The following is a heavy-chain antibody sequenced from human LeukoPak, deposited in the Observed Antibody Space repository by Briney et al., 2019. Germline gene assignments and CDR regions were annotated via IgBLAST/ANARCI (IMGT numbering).Heavy chain of an antibody. CDR3: ASMQWLVLPIYAFDI. Sequence: GGSLRLSCTASGFNFSRYDMNWVRQAPGKGLEWVSSITSTSNDIYYADTLKGRFTISRGNAKNSLFLQMNSLRAEDTAVYYCASMQWLVLPIYAFDIWGQGTMVTVSS. J-gene: IGHJ3*02. V-gene: IGHV3-21*04. D-gene: IGHD6-19*01. CDR1: GFNFSRYD. CDR2: ITSTSNDI.